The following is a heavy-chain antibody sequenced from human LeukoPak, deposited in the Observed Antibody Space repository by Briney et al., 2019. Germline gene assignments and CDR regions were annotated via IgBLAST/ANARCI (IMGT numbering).Heavy chain of an antibody. D-gene: IGHD6-6*01. CDR1: GGSISSGSYY. J-gene: IGHJ4*02. CDR3: ARVLIPNSSSPEGVEDY. V-gene: IGHV4-61*02. Sequence: SETLSLTCTVSGGSISSGSYYWSWIRQPAGKGLEWIGRIYTSGSTNYNPSLKSRVTISVDTSKNQFSLKLSSVTAADTAVYYCARVLIPNSSSPEGVEDYWGQGTLVTVSS. CDR2: IYTSGST.